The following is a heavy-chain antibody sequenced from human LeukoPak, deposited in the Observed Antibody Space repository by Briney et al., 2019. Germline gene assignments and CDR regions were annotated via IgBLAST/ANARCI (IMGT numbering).Heavy chain of an antibody. CDR1: GYTFTNYW. V-gene: IGHV5-51*01. Sequence: GESLKISCKASGYTFTNYWIGWVRQMPGKGLEWMGIMYPGDSDTRYSPSFKGQVTISADKSISTACLQWSSLKASDTAMYYCARGYSGGWYAIDYWGQGTLVTVSS. D-gene: IGHD6-19*01. CDR3: ARGYSGGWYAIDY. J-gene: IGHJ4*02. CDR2: MYPGDSDT.